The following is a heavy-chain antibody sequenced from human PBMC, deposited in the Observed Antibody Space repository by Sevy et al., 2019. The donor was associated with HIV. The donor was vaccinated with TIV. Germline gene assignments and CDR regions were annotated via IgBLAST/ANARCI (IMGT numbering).Heavy chain of an antibody. CDR3: ARDSDLSWDNWFNP. CDR2: IYYSGTT. CDR1: GGSINSAGYY. D-gene: IGHD3-16*01. V-gene: IGHV4-31*03. Sequence: SETLSLTCTVSGGSINSAGYYWSWIRQHPGKGLEWIWYIYYSGTTNYNPSLKGRLTMSLDTSKNQFSLELSSVTAADTAVYYCARDSDLSWDNWFNPWGQGTLVTVSS. J-gene: IGHJ5*02.